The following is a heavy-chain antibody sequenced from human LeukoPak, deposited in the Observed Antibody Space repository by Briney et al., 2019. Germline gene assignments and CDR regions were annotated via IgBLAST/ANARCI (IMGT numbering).Heavy chain of an antibody. J-gene: IGHJ3*02. CDR1: GYTFTYYY. CDR2: INPSSGGT. Sequence: GASVKVSCKASGYTFTYYYMHWVRQAPGQGLEWMAIINPSSGGTSYAQKFQGRVTMTRDTSISTAYMELSRLRSDDTAVYYCARGRIGLELWFGDDAFDIWGQGTMVTVSS. D-gene: IGHD3-10*01. CDR3: ARGRIGLELWFGDDAFDI. V-gene: IGHV1-46*01.